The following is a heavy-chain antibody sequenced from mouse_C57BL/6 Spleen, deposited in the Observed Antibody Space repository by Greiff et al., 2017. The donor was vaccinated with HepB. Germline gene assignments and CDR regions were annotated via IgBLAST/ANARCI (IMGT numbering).Heavy chain of an antibody. CDR2: ISSGGSYT. CDR1: GFTFSSYG. J-gene: IGHJ1*03. D-gene: IGHD1-1*01. Sequence: DVKLVESGGDLVKPGGSLKLSCAASGFTFSSYGMSWVRQTPDKRLEWVATISSGGSYTYYPDSVKGRFTISRDNAKNTLYLQMSSLKSEDTAMYYCASVYYYGSSHWYFDVWGTGTTVTVSS. V-gene: IGHV5-6*02. CDR3: ASVYYYGSSHWYFDV.